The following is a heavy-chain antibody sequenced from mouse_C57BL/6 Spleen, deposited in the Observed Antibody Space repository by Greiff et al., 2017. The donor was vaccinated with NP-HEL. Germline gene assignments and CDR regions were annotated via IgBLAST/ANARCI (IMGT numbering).Heavy chain of an antibody. D-gene: IGHD1-1*01. CDR1: GYTFTDYE. V-gene: IGHV1-15*01. CDR3: TRTYTVVAPAMDY. CDR2: IDPETGGT. J-gene: IGHJ4*01. Sequence: QVQLKQSGAELVRPGASVTLSCKASGYTFTDYEMHWVKQTPVHGLEWIGAIDPETGGTAYNQKFKGKAILTADKSSSTAYMELRSLTSEDSAVYYCTRTYTVVAPAMDYWGQGTSVTVSS.